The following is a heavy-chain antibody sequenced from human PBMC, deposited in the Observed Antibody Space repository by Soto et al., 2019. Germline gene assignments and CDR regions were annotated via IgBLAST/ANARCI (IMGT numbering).Heavy chain of an antibody. J-gene: IGHJ4*02. CDR1: SGSISSYY. CDR2: IYYSGST. D-gene: IGHD3-22*01. Sequence: SETLSLTCTVSSGSISSYYWSWIRQPPGKGLEWIGYIYYSGSTNYNPSLKSRVTISVDTSKNQFSLKLSSVTAADTAVYYCARGFFGERNYYDSSGYYYDYWGQGTLVTVSS. V-gene: IGHV4-59*01. CDR3: ARGFFGERNYYDSSGYYYDY.